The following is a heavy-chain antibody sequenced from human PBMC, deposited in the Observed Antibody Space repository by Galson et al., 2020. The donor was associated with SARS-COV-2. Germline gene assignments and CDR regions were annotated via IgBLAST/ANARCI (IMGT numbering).Heavy chain of an antibody. CDR2: IYYSGST. CDR3: APSLGGNSGFFDP. D-gene: IGHD2-21*02. Sequence: SETLSIPCSVSGGPIIRNNYYWSWIRQPPGKGPEWIGSIYYSGSTYYNPSLKSRVTMSIYTSENQFSLKLRSMTAADTAVYYCAPSLGGNSGFFDPWGQGTLVTVSS. CDR1: GGPIIRNNYY. J-gene: IGHJ5*02. V-gene: IGHV4-30-4*01.